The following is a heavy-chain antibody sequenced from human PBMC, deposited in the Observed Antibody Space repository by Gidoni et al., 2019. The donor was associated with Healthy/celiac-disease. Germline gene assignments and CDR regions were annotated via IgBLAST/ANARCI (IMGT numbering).Heavy chain of an antibody. Sequence: QVQLVESGGGVVQPGRSLRLSCAASGFTFRSYCMPWVRQAPGKGLEWVAVISYDGSNKYYADSVKGRFTISRDNSKNTLYLQMNSLRAEDTAVYYCAKDSGYYGSGSYNYYYGMDVWGQGTTVTVSS. D-gene: IGHD3-10*01. V-gene: IGHV3-30*18. J-gene: IGHJ6*02. CDR2: ISYDGSNK. CDR1: GFTFRSYC. CDR3: AKDSGYYGSGSYNYYYGMDV.